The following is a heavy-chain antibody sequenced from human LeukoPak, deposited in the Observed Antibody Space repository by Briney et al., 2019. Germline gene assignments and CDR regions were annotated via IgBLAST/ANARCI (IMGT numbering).Heavy chain of an antibody. CDR1: GFTFDDYG. J-gene: IGHJ6*03. CDR3: ARYLRKLYGRGGDYYFYMDV. CDR2: INWNGSGA. D-gene: IGHD4-17*01. V-gene: IGHV3-20*04. Sequence: GGSLRLSCAASGFTFDDYGMSWVRQVPGKGLERVSGINWNGSGAGYADSVKGRFTISRDNAKNSLYLQMNSLKAEDTALFYCARYLRKLYGRGGDYYFYMDVWGKGTTVTVSS.